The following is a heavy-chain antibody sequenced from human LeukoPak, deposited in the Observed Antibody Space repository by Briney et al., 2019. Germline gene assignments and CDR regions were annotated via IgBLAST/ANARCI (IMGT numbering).Heavy chain of an antibody. Sequence: GASVKVSCKASGYTFTSYAMNWVRQAPGQGLEWMGWINTNTGNPTYAQGFTGRFVFSLDTSVSTAYLQISSLKAEDTAVYYCARRLYYYDSSGYTLPDYWGQGTLVTVSS. V-gene: IGHV7-4-1*02. D-gene: IGHD3-22*01. J-gene: IGHJ4*02. CDR2: INTNTGNP. CDR1: GYTFTSYA. CDR3: ARRLYYYDSSGYTLPDY.